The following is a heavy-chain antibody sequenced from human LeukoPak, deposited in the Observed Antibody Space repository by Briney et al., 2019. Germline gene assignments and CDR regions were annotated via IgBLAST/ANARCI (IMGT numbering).Heavy chain of an antibody. CDR1: GFTFSSYA. CDR2: ISGSGGST. D-gene: IGHD5-12*01. Sequence: PGGSLRLSCAASGFTFSSYAMSWVRQAPGKGLEWVSAISGSGGSTYYADSVKGRFTISRDNSKNTLYLQMNSLRAEDTVVYYCAKDMEDIVATDRVDYWGQGTLVTVSS. CDR3: AKDMEDIVATDRVDY. J-gene: IGHJ4*02. V-gene: IGHV3-23*01.